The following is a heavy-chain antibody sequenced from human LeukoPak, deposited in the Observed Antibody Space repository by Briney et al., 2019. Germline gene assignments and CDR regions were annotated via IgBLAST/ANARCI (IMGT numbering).Heavy chain of an antibody. D-gene: IGHD3-10*01. V-gene: IGHV4-34*01. CDR1: GGSFSDYY. CDR3: AREGSYFGSGSPPPEF. J-gene: IGHJ4*02. Sequence: SETLSLTCAVYGGSFSDYYWTWIRQSPGKGLEWIGEINHSGSTTYNQSLKSRVTISVDASKNQFSLKMSSVTAADTAVYYCAREGSYFGSGSPPPEFWSRGTQVTVSS. CDR2: INHSGST.